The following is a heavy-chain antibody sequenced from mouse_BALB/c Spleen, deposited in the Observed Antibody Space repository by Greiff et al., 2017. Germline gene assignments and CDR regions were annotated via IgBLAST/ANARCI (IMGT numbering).Heavy chain of an antibody. CDR3: ARWDYYGSPSFAD. Sequence: SGAELVKPGASVKLSCTASGFNIKDTYMHWVKQRPEQGLEWIGRIDPANGNTKYDPKFQGKATITADTSSNTAYLQLSSLTSEDTAVYYCARWDYYGSPSFADWGQGTLVTVSA. CDR2: IDPANGNT. CDR1: GFNIKDTY. J-gene: IGHJ3*01. D-gene: IGHD1-1*01. V-gene: IGHV14-3*02.